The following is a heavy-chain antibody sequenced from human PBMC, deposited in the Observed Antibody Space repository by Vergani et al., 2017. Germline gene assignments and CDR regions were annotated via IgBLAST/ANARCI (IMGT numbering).Heavy chain of an antibody. D-gene: IGHD3-22*01. CDR1: GFTFRIYG. V-gene: IGHV3-30*02. CDR3: TRAGQYDSDNFHDS. J-gene: IGHJ1*01. Sequence: QVQLVESGGGVVQPGGSLRLSCIASGFTFRIYGMHWVRQAPGKGLEWVAFIRYDGTKRFYGDSVKGRLTISRDNSQTTVFLQMNSLRADDSAVYYCTRAGQYDSDNFHDSWGQGALVTVAS. CDR2: IRYDGTKR.